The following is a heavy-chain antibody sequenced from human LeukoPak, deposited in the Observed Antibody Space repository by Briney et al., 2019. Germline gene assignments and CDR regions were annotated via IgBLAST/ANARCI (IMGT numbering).Heavy chain of an antibody. CDR1: GFTFSSYW. V-gene: IGHV3-7*01. CDR2: IKQDGSEK. D-gene: IGHD6-19*01. CDR3: ARCSEREGAYLPIYYYYYGMDV. J-gene: IGHJ6*02. Sequence: GGSLRLSCAASGFTFSSYWMSWVRQAPGKGLEWVANIKQDGSEKYYVDSVKGRFTISRDNAKNSLYLQMNSLRAEDTAVYYCARCSEREGAYLPIYYYYYGMDVWGQGTTVTVSS.